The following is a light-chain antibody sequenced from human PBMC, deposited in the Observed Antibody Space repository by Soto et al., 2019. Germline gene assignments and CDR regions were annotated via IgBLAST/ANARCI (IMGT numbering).Light chain of an antibody. CDR2: AAS. V-gene: IGKV1-6*01. CDR1: QDIRSG. J-gene: IGKJ1*01. CDR3: QHDFNYPRA. Sequence: AIQMTQSPSTLSASVGDIVTITCRASQDIRSGLGWYQQKAGKAPKVLIYAASRLQSGVPSRFSGSGSGTDFTLTISSLQPEDFATYYCQHDFNYPRAFGQGTKVDIK.